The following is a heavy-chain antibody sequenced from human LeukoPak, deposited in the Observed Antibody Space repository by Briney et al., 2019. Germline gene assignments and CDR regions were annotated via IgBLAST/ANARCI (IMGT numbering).Heavy chain of an antibody. CDR3: ARVDRNHFSMDV. Sequence: ASVTVSCTASGSTISNYVITWVRQAPGQGLEWMGGIMPLFNTPNYAQNFKGRVTITTDESTSTAYMQLSSLRSEDTAVYYCARVDRNHFSMDVWGKGTTVTVSS. CDR2: IMPLFNTP. J-gene: IGHJ6*03. CDR1: GSTISNYV. D-gene: IGHD3-10*01. V-gene: IGHV1-69*05.